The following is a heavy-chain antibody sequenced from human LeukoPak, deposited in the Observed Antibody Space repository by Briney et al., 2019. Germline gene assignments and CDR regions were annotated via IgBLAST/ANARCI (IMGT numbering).Heavy chain of an antibody. CDR1: GLTFDDYA. CDR3: APLVVTATLDY. J-gene: IGHJ4*02. CDR2: ISGDGGST. D-gene: IGHD2-21*02. Sequence: GGSLRLSCAASGLTFDDYAMHWVRQAPGKGLGWVSLISGDGGSTYYADSVKGRFTISRDNSKNSLYLQMNSLRTEDTALYYCAPLVVTATLDYWGQGTLVTVSS. V-gene: IGHV3-43*02.